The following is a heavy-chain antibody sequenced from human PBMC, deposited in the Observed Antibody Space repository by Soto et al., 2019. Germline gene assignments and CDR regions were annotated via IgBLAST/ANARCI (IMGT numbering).Heavy chain of an antibody. V-gene: IGHV1-69*13. CDR2: IVPVFGRP. Sequence: SVKVSCKASGGTFSSYAISWVRQAPGQGLEWMGGIVPVFGRPNYARRFRGRLTITADESTSTGYMELISLRSDDTAVYYCAREGSGYNFWGQGTQVTVSS. D-gene: IGHD5-12*01. J-gene: IGHJ4*02. CDR1: GGTFSSYA. CDR3: AREGSGYNF.